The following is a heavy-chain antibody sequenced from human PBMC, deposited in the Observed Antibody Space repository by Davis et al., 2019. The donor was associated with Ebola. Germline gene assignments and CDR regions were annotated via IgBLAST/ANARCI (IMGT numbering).Heavy chain of an antibody. J-gene: IGHJ6*02. Sequence: ASVKVSCKASGYTFTSYYMHWVRQAPGQGLEWMGWMNPNSGDTGYAQKFQGRVTMTRHTSIGTAYMELSSLRSEDTAVYYCASSMAAAGPYYYYGMDVWGQGTTVTVSS. D-gene: IGHD6-13*01. CDR1: GYTFTSYY. V-gene: IGHV1-8*02. CDR3: ASSMAAAGPYYYYGMDV. CDR2: MNPNSGDT.